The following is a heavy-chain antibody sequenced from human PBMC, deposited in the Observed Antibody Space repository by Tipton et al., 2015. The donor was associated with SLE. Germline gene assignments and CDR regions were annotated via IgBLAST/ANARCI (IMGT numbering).Heavy chain of an antibody. J-gene: IGHJ4*02. CDR3: ARRPYSAPFAS. CDR2: IFYTGST. V-gene: IGHV4-39*07. Sequence: TLSLTCTVSVGSIRSTNYYWGWIRQPPGKGLEWIGSIFYTGSTYYNPSLKSRVSFSIDTSKHQFSLKLNSVTAADTAVYYCARRPYSAPFASWGQGTLVTVSS. D-gene: IGHD6-13*01. CDR1: VGSIRSTNYY.